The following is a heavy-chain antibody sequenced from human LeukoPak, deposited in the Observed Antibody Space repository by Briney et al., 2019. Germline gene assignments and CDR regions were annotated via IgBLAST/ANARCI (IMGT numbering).Heavy chain of an antibody. CDR2: ITNSGNKV. CDR1: GFIFGSYS. Sequence: GGSLRLSCAGSGFIFGSYSFSWVGQAPGKGLGWISYITNSGNKVHYADSVKGRFTFSRDNAQNALFLQMNSLRPDDTAVYYCARDFWGSFDIWGQGTMVTISS. J-gene: IGHJ3*02. D-gene: IGHD7-27*01. V-gene: IGHV3-48*04. CDR3: ARDFWGSFDI.